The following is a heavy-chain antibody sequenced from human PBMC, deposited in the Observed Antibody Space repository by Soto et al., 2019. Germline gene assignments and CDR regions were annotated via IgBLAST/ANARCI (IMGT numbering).Heavy chain of an antibody. V-gene: IGHV4-30-2*01. Sequence: QLQLQESGSGLVKPSQTLSLTCAVSGGSISSGGYSWSWIRQPPGKGLEWIGYVYHSGNPYYNPSLKGRVTISLDRSKNQLSLELGSVTAADTAVYYCARLALVTRIFDYWGQGTLVTVSS. J-gene: IGHJ4*02. CDR1: GGSISSGGYS. CDR3: ARLALVTRIFDY. CDR2: VYHSGNP. D-gene: IGHD2-21*02.